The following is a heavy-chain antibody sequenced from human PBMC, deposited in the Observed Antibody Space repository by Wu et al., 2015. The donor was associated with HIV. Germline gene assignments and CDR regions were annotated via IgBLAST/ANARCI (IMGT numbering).Heavy chain of an antibody. J-gene: IGHJ3*02. D-gene: IGHD3-3*01. CDR3: ARGPSYYDFWSCAFDI. CDR2: INPNSGGT. V-gene: IGHV1-2*02. CDR1: GYTFTGYY. Sequence: QVQLVQSGAEVKKPGASVKVSCKASGYTFTGYYMHWVRQAPGQGLEWMGWINPNSGGTNYAQKFQGRVTMTRDTSISTAYMELSRLRSDDTAVYYCARGPSYYDFWSCAFDIWGQGTMVTVSS.